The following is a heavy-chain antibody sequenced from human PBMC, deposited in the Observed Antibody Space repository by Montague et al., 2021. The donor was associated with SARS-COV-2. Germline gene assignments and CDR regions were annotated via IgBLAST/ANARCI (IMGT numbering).Heavy chain of an antibody. CDR2: IEQDGSEK. Sequence: SLSISLAASGFTFSSYWMSWVRQAPGKGLEWVANIEQDGSEKYYVDSVKGRFTISRDNAKNSPYLQMNSLRAEDTAVYYCARDCDDSSGYYYVNDAFDIWGQGTMVTVSS. CDR3: ARDCDDSSGYYYVNDAFDI. CDR1: GFTFSSYW. V-gene: IGHV3-7*01. D-gene: IGHD3-22*01. J-gene: IGHJ3*02.